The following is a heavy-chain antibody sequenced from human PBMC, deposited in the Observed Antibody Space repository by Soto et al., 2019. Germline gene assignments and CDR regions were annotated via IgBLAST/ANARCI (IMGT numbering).Heavy chain of an antibody. CDR1: GFTFTSSA. D-gene: IGHD5-12*01. J-gene: IGHJ6*03. CDR3: AAGRISGGHRYSGYDYASYYYYYMDV. Sequence: ASVKVSCKASGFTFTSSAMQWVRQARGQRLEWIGWIVVGSGNTNYAQKFQERVTITRDMSTSTAYMELSSLRSEDTAVYYCAAGRISGGHRYSGYDYASYYYYYMDVWGKGTTVTVSS. V-gene: IGHV1-58*02. CDR2: IVVGSGNT.